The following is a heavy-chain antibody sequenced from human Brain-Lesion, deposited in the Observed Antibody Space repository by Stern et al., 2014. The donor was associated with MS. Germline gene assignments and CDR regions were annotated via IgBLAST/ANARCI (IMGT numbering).Heavy chain of an antibody. Sequence: QVQLVESGPGLVRPSQTLSLTCTVSGGSITSGRYYWTWIRQTAGKGLEWIGRTYTSGGNNYNPSFERRVTLSMDTSSNHFSLQLSSVTVADTAVYFCARADYSVSGTPFAYWGQGTLVAV. J-gene: IGHJ4*02. CDR2: TYTSGGN. D-gene: IGHD3-10*01. CDR1: GGSITSGRYY. V-gene: IGHV4-61*02. CDR3: ARADYSVSGTPFAY.